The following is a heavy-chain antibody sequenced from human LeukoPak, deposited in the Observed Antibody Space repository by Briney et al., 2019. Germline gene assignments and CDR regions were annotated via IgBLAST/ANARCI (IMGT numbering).Heavy chain of an antibody. D-gene: IGHD2-15*01. J-gene: IGHJ5*02. CDR1: GYTFRNYG. CDR2: ISAYNGDT. Sequence: ASVKVSCKASGYTFRNYGISWVRQAPGQGLEWMGWISAYNGDTKYAQKFQGRVTMNTDSSTSTAYMDLSSLRSEDTAVYYCARGYLYCSGGSCYCMYNWFDPWGQGTLVTVSS. CDR3: ARGYLYCSGGSCYCMYNWFDP. V-gene: IGHV1-18*01.